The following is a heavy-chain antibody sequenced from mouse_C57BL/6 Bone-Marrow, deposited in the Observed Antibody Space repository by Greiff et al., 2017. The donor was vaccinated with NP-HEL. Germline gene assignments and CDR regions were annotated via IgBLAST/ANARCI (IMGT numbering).Heavy chain of an antibody. CDR1: GFTFSSYA. J-gene: IGHJ2*01. V-gene: IGHV5-4*01. CDR2: ISDGGSYT. D-gene: IGHD1-1*01. CDR3: ARERSYYYGSSYDY. Sequence: EVMLVESGGGLVKPGGSLKLSCAASGFTFSSYAMSWVRQTPEKRLEWVATISDGGSYTYYPDNVKGRFTISRDNAKNNLYLQMSHLKSEDTAMYYCARERSYYYGSSYDYWGQGTTLTVSS.